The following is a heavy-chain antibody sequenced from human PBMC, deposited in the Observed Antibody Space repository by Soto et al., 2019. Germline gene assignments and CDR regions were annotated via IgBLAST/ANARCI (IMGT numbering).Heavy chain of an antibody. CDR2: INSDGSTI. V-gene: IGHV3-74*01. CDR1: GFTFSSYW. Sequence: EVQLVESGGGLVQPGGSLRLSCAASGFTFSSYWMHWVRQAPGKGLVWVSRINSDGSTISYADSVRGRFTISRDNAKNTLDLQMNPLRAEDTAVYYCARGGIGAYHFDSWGQGTLVTVSS. D-gene: IGHD3-16*01. CDR3: ARGGIGAYHFDS. J-gene: IGHJ4*02.